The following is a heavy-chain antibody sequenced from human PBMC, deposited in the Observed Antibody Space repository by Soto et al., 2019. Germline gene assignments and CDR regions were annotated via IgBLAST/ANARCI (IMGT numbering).Heavy chain of an antibody. CDR1: GYTFTSYG. J-gene: IGHJ4*02. Sequence: ASVKVSCKASGYTFTSYGISWVRQAPGQGLEWMGWISAYNGNTNYAQKLQGRVTMTTDTSTSTAYMELRSLRSDDTAVYYCARSLTYYYDSSDYPGYWGQGTLVTVSS. CDR3: ARSLTYYYDSSDYPGY. D-gene: IGHD3-22*01. V-gene: IGHV1-18*01. CDR2: ISAYNGNT.